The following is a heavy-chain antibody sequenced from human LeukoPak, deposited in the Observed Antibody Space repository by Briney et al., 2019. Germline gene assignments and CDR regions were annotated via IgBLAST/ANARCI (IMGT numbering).Heavy chain of an antibody. CDR1: GGSITSSSFY. CDR3: ARGYCSGGSCYSYYYYNYMDV. J-gene: IGHJ6*03. D-gene: IGHD2-15*01. V-gene: IGHV4-39*07. CDR2: ISYSGST. Sequence: SETLSLTCTVSGGSITSSSFYWAWIRQPPGKVMEWIGSISYSGSTYYNPSLKSRVTISVDTSKNQFSLKLSSVTAADTAVYYCARGYCSGGSCYSYYYYNYMDVWGKGTTVTVSS.